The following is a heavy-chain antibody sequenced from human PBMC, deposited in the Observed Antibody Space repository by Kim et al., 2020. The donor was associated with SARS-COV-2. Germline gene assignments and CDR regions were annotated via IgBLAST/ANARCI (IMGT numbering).Heavy chain of an antibody. J-gene: IGHJ3*02. V-gene: IGHV4-39*01. CDR1: GGSISSSSYY. D-gene: IGHD4-17*01. CDR3: AIPLSPVHTTVTTFSEKFAFDI. CDR2: IYYSGST. Sequence: SETLSLTCTVSGGSISSSSYYWGWIRQPPGKGLEWIGSIYYSGSTYYNPSLKSRVTISVDTSKNQFSLKLSSVTAADTAVYYCAIPLSPVHTTVTTFSEKFAFDIWGQRTMVTVSS.